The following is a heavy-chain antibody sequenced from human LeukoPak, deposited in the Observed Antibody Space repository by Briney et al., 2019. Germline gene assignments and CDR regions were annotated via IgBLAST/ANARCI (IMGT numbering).Heavy chain of an antibody. CDR3: ARDGDYSLDY. Sequence: QSGGSLRLSCAASGFTFSSYSMNWVRQAPGKGLEWVSYISSSSSTIYYADSVKGRFTISRDNAKNSLYLQMNSLRAEDTAVYYCARDGDYSLDYWGQGTLVTVSS. CDR2: ISSSSSTI. V-gene: IGHV3-48*01. J-gene: IGHJ4*02. CDR1: GFTFSSYS. D-gene: IGHD4-11*01.